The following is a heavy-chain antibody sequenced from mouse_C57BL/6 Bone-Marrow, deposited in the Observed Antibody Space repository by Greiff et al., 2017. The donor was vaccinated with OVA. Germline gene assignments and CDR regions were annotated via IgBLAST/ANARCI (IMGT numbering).Heavy chain of an antibody. CDR3: ARIHYGNYVLYYYAMDY. D-gene: IGHD2-1*01. CDR2: INPNNGGT. V-gene: IGHV1-26*01. CDR1: GYTFTDYY. J-gene: IGHJ4*01. Sequence: VQLQQSGPELVKPGASVKISCKASGYTFTDYYMNWVKQSHGKSLEWIGDINPNNGGTSYNQKFKGKATLTVDKSSSTAYMELRSLTSEDSAVYYCARIHYGNYVLYYYAMDYWGQGTSVTVSS.